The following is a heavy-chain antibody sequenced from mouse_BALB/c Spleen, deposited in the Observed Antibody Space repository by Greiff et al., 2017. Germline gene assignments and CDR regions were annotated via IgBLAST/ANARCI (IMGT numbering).Heavy chain of an antibody. Sequence: VQLKESGGGLVQPGGSRKLSCAASGFTFSSFGMHWVRQAPEKGLEWVAYISSGSSTIYYADTVKGRFTISRDNPKNTLFLQMTSLRSEDTAMYYCATSDWGQFAYWGQGTLVTVSA. CDR2: ISSGSSTI. J-gene: IGHJ3*01. V-gene: IGHV5-17*02. D-gene: IGHD4-1*01. CDR1: GFTFSSFG. CDR3: ATSDWGQFAY.